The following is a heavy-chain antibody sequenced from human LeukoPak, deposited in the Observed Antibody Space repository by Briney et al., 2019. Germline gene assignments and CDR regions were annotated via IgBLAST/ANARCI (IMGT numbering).Heavy chain of an antibody. V-gene: IGHV1-24*01. CDR2: FDTEDGET. Sequence: GASVKVSCKVSGYTLTELSMHWVRQAPGKGLEWMGDFDTEDGETIYAQKFQGRVTMTEDTSTDTAYMELSSLKSEDTAVYYCATGSPSSSWSSGWFPFDYWGQGTLVTVS. CDR3: ATGSPSSSWSSGWFPFDY. D-gene: IGHD6-19*01. J-gene: IGHJ4*02. CDR1: GYTLTELS.